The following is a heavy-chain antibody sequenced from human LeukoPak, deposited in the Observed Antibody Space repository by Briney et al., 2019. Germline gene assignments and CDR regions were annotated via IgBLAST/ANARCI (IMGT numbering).Heavy chain of an antibody. CDR2: IFYSGNT. Sequence: SETLSLTCSVFGDSINSHYWSWVRQAPGKGLEWIGYIFYSGNTNYSPSLKSRVTISIDTSKKQFSLRLTSATTADTAVYFCARTGDYSRSTGGWFDPWGQGTLVAVSS. D-gene: IGHD4-11*01. CDR3: ARTGDYSRSTGGWFDP. V-gene: IGHV4-59*11. J-gene: IGHJ5*02. CDR1: GDSINSHY.